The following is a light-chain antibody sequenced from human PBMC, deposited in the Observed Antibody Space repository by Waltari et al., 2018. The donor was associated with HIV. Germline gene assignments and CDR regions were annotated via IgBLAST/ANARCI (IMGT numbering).Light chain of an antibody. J-gene: IGKJ3*01. Sequence: SQSVLYSSNNKNYLAWYQQKPGQPPKLLIYWASTRESGVPDRFSGSGSGTDFTLTISSLQAEDVAVYYCQQYYSLFTFGPGTKVDIK. CDR1: QSVLYSSNNKNY. CDR2: WAS. V-gene: IGKV4-1*01. CDR3: QQYYSLFT.